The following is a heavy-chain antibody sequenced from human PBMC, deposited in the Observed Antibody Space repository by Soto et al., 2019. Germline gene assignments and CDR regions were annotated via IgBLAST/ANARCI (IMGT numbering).Heavy chain of an antibody. D-gene: IGHD3-10*01. V-gene: IGHV1-18*01. CDR2: ISAYNGNT. J-gene: IGHJ4*02. CDR1: GYTFTSYG. Sequence: VSVKVSCKASGYTFTSYGISWVRQAPGQGLEWMGWISAYNGNTNYAQKLQGRVTMTTDTSTSTAYMELRSLRSDDTAVYYCARGGDTYYYGSGSYYNVDYWGQGTLVTVSS. CDR3: ARGGDTYYYGSGSYYNVDY.